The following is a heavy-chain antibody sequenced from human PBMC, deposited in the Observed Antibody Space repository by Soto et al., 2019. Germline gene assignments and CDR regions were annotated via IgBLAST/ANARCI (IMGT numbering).Heavy chain of an antibody. D-gene: IGHD3-9*01. Sequence: QVQLQESGPGLVKPSQTLSLTCTVSGGSISNGGYYWSWIRQHPGKGLELIGYIYYSGSTNYNPSLKSRVTISVDTSKNQFSLKLSSVTAADTAVYYCARSRYPHPFDYWGQGTLVTVSS. J-gene: IGHJ4*02. CDR1: GGSISNGGYY. CDR2: IYYSGST. CDR3: ARSRYPHPFDY. V-gene: IGHV4-31*03.